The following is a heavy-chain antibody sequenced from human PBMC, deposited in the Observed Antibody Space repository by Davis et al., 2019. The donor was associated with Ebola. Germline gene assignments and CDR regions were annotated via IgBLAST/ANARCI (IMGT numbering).Heavy chain of an antibody. CDR1: GYTFTGYS. CDR3: ARVRALHYFDY. V-gene: IGHV1-46*01. Sequence: ASVKVSCKASGYTFTGYSMHWVRQAPGQGLEWMGIINPSGGSTSYAQKFQGRVTMTRDTSTSTVYMELSSLRSEDTAVYYCARVRALHYFDYWGQGTLVTVSS. CDR2: INPSGGST. J-gene: IGHJ4*01.